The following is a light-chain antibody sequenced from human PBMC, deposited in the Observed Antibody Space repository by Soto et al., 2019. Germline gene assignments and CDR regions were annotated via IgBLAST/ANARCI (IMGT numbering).Light chain of an antibody. V-gene: IGKV3-15*01. CDR2: GAA. CDR3: QHYNNWPIT. CDR1: QSVSTN. Sequence: EIVLTQSPATLSVSPGERATLSCRTSQSVSTNLGWYQQKPGQAPRLLIYGAATRATGIPARFSASGSETEFTLTISGLQSEDFAVYYCQHYNNWPITFGQGTRLEIK. J-gene: IGKJ5*01.